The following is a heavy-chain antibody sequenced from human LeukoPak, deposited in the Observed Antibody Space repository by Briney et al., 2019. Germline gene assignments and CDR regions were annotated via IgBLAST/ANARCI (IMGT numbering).Heavy chain of an antibody. CDR3: AREGPAAAGTVNFYY. CDR2: IYHSGST. D-gene: IGHD6-13*01. J-gene: IGHJ4*02. CDR1: GGSISSGGYS. V-gene: IGHV4-30-2*01. Sequence: PSETLSLTCAVSGGSISSGGYSWSWIRQPPGKGLEWIGYIYHSGSTYYNPSLKSRVTISVDRSKNQFSLKLSSVTAADTAVYYCAREGPAAAGTVNFYYWGQGTLVTVSS.